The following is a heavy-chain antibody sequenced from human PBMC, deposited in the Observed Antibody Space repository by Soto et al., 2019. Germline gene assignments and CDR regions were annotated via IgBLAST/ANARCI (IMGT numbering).Heavy chain of an antibody. D-gene: IGHD6-13*01. Sequence: SETLSLTCTLSGGSISSSSYYWVWIRQPPGKGLEWIGSIYYSGSTYYNPSLKSRVTISVDTSKNQFSLKLSSVTAADTAVYYCARPRYSSSWYQEPNWFNPWGQVTLVTVS. J-gene: IGHJ5*02. CDR3: ARPRYSSSWYQEPNWFNP. CDR1: GGSISSSSYY. CDR2: IYYSGST. V-gene: IGHV4-39*01.